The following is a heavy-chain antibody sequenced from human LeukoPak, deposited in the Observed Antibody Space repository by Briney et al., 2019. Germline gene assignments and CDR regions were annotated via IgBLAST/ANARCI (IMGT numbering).Heavy chain of an antibody. V-gene: IGHV4-61*02. Sequence: SQTLSLTCTVSGGSISSGSYYWSWIRQPAGKGLEWIGRIYTSGSTNYNPSLKSRVTISVDTSKNQFSLKLSSATAADTAVYYCARGPYYDFWSGYGEFDPWGQGTLVTVSS. D-gene: IGHD3-3*01. CDR2: IYTSGST. J-gene: IGHJ5*02. CDR1: GGSISSGSYY. CDR3: ARGPYYDFWSGYGEFDP.